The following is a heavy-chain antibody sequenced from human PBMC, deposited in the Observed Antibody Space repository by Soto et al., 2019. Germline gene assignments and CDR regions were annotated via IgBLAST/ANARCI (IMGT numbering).Heavy chain of an antibody. J-gene: IGHJ6*03. CDR3: ARPDSPVAPTYYYMDV. CDR1: GFTFSSYS. Sequence: GGSLRLSCAASGFTFSSYSMNWVRQAPGKGLEWVSSISSSSSYIYYADSVKGRFTISRDNAKNSLYLQMNSLRAEDTAVYYCARPDSPVAPTYYYMDVWDKGTTVTVSS. V-gene: IGHV3-21*01. CDR2: ISSSSSYI. D-gene: IGHD5-12*01.